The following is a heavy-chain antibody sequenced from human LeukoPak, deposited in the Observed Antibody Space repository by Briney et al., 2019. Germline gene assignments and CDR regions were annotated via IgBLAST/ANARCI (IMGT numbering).Heavy chain of an antibody. V-gene: IGHV4-4*07. D-gene: IGHD3-9*01. CDR3: ARGYGYYDILTGYQTYDAFDI. Sequence: SETLSLTCTVSGGSISSYYWSWIRQPAGKGLEWIGRIYTSGSTNYNPSLKSRVTMSVDTSKNQFSLKLGSVTAADTAVYYCARGYGYYDILTGYQTYDAFDIWGQGTMVTVSS. J-gene: IGHJ3*02. CDR2: IYTSGST. CDR1: GGSISSYY.